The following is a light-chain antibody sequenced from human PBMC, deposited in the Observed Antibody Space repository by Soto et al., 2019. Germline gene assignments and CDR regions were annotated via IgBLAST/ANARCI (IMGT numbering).Light chain of an antibody. CDR1: QSITGY. J-gene: IGKJ2*01. V-gene: IGKV1-39*01. Sequence: DIQMTQSPSSLSASVGDRVTITCRASQSITGYLNWYQQKPGKPPKLQIYDASSLQSGVPSRFSGSGYGTDFNLTVSSLQRDDFATYFCQQSFGIPYTFGQGTRLETK. CDR3: QQSFGIPYT. CDR2: DAS.